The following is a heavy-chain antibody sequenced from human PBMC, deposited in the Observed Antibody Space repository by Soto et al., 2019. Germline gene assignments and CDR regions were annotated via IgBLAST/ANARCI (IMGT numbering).Heavy chain of an antibody. Sequence: NPSETLSLTCAVYGGSFSGYYWSWIRQPPGKGLEWIGEINHSGSTNYNPSLKSRVTISVDTSKNQFSLKLSSVTAADTAVYYCAIAYYDFWSGYYTGNWFDPWGQGTLVTVSS. D-gene: IGHD3-3*01. V-gene: IGHV4-34*01. CDR2: INHSGST. J-gene: IGHJ5*02. CDR1: GGSFSGYY. CDR3: AIAYYDFWSGYYTGNWFDP.